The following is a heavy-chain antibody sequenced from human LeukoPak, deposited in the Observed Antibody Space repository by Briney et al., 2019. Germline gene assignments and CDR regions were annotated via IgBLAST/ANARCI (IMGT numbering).Heavy chain of an antibody. D-gene: IGHD2-2*01. CDR2: INPNSGGT. CDR1: GYTFTGYY. V-gene: IGHV1-2*02. CDR3: ARVVVPAARIVFDP. Sequence: ASVKVSCKASGYTFTGYYMHWVRQAPGQGLEWMGWINPNSGGTNYAQKFQGRVTMTRDTSISTAYMELSRLRSDDTAVYYCARVVVPAARIVFDPWGQGTLVTVSS. J-gene: IGHJ5*02.